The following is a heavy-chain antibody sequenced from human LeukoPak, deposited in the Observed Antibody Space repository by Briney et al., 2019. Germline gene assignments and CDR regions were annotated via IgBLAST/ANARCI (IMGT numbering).Heavy chain of an antibody. V-gene: IGHV1-2*02. CDR2: INPNSGGT. CDR1: GGTFSSYA. J-gene: IGHJ5*02. Sequence: GASVKVSCKASGGTFSSYAISWVRQAPGQGLEWMGWINPNSGGTNYAQKFQGRVTMTRDTSISTAYMELSRLRSDDTAVYYCARATYDFWSGFDPWGQGTLVTVSS. CDR3: ARATYDFWSGFDP. D-gene: IGHD3-3*01.